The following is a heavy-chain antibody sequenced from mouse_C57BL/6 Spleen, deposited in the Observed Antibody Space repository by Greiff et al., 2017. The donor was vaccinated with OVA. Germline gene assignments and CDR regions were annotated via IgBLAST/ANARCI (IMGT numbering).Heavy chain of an antibody. CDR1: GYSITSGYY. CDR3: ARDEASNGYAMDY. Sequence: EVQLQESGPGLVKPSQSLSLTCSVTGYSITSGYYWNWIRQFPGNKLEWMGYISYDGSNNYNPSLKNRISITRDTSKNQFFLKLKSVTTEDTATYYCARDEASNGYAMDYWGQGTSVTVSS. CDR2: ISYDGSN. V-gene: IGHV3-6*01. J-gene: IGHJ4*01. D-gene: IGHD2-5*01.